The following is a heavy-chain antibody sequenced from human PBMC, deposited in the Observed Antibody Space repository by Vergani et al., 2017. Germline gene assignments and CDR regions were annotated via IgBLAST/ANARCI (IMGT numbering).Heavy chain of an antibody. CDR2: ISYDGSKK. CDR3: ATSNADYGGNFDY. CDR1: GGTFSSYG. V-gene: IGHV3-30*03. Sequence: QVQLVQSGAEVKKPGSSVKVSCKASGGTFSSYGMHWVRQAPGKGLEWVAVISYDGSKKYYADSVKGRFTISRDNSKNTLYLQMNSLRAEDTAVYYCATSNADYGGNFDYWGQGTLVTVSS. J-gene: IGHJ4*02. D-gene: IGHD4-17*01.